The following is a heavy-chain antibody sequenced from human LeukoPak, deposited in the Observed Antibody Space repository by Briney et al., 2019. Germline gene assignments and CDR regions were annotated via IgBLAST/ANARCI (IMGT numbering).Heavy chain of an antibody. V-gene: IGHV3-23*01. CDR3: APLEDYGEYENYLDY. CDR1: GFTFSSYA. D-gene: IGHD4-17*01. J-gene: IGHJ4*02. CDR2: ISGSGGST. Sequence: EGSLRLSCAASGFTFSSYAMSWVRQAPGKGLEWVSAISGSGGSTYYADSVKGRFTISRDNSKNALYLQMNSLRAEDTAVYYCAPLEDYGEYENYLDYWGQGTLVTVSS.